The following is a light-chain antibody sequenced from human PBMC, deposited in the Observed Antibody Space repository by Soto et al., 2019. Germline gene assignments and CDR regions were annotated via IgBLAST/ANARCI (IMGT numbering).Light chain of an antibody. CDR2: AAS. J-gene: IGKJ4*01. Sequence: DIQMTQAPSSLSASVGDRVTITCRASQSISSYLNWYQQKPGKAPKLLIYAASSLQSGVPSRFSGSGSGTVFTLTISSLQPEDFATYYCQQSYSTPLTFGGVTKVEIK. CDR3: QQSYSTPLT. CDR1: QSISSY. V-gene: IGKV1-39*01.